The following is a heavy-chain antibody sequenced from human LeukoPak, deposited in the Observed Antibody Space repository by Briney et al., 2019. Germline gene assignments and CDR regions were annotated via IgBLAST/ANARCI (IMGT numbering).Heavy chain of an antibody. CDR1: GYTFTSYG. J-gene: IGHJ5*02. CDR3: ARGSRAWNLVIISDNDWFDP. V-gene: IGHV1-18*01. D-gene: IGHD3-9*01. CDR2: ISAYNGNT. Sequence: ASVKVSCKASGYTFTSYGISWVRQAPGQGLEWMGWISAYNGNTNYAQKLQGRVTMTTDTSTSTAYMELRSLRSDDTAVYYCARGSRAWNLVIISDNDWFDPWGQGTLVTVSS.